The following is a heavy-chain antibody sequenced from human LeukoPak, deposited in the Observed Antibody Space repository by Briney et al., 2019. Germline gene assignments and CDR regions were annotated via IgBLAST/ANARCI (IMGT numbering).Heavy chain of an antibody. CDR2: ISASGHYI. CDR1: GFTFSDSA. CDR3: ARDGSWGDYQFYFYMDV. D-gene: IGHD2-2*01. V-gene: IGHV3-23*01. Sequence: TGGSLRLSCEASGFTFSDSAIHWVRQAPGKGLEWLSGISASGHYIYYADSVKGRFTISRDNSKNTLYIEMNSLRAEDTAVYYCARDGSWGDYQFYFYMDVWGKGTTVTVPS. J-gene: IGHJ6*03.